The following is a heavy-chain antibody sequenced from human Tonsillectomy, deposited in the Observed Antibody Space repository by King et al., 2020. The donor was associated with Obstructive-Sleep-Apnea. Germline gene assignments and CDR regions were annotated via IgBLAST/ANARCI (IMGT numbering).Heavy chain of an antibody. CDR3: TGRGGTDSSCYYSVDPVGS. CDR2: IGSNANSYAT. Sequence: VQLVESGGGLVQPGGSLKLSCAASGFTFSGSAMHWVRQASGKGLEWVGRIGSNANSYATAYAASVTGRFTISRDDSKNTAYLQMNSLKTEDTAVYFCTGRGGTDSSCYYSVDPVGSWGQGTLVTVS. V-gene: IGHV3-73*01. J-gene: IGHJ5*02. CDR1: GFTFSGSA. D-gene: IGHD3-22*01.